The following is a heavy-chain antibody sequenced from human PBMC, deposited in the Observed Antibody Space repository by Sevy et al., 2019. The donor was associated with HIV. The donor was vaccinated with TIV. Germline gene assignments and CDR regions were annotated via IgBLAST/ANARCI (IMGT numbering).Heavy chain of an antibody. CDR2: IIPIFGTV. CDR3: ARERREQYSSSSASFDY. D-gene: IGHD6-6*01. Sequence: ASVKVSCKDSGGTFSSYAISWVRQAPRQGLEWMGGIIPIFGTVNYAQKFQGRVTITADESTSTAYMELSSLRSEDTAVYYCARERREQYSSSSASFDYWGQGTLVTVSS. CDR1: GGTFSSYA. J-gene: IGHJ4*02. V-gene: IGHV1-69*13.